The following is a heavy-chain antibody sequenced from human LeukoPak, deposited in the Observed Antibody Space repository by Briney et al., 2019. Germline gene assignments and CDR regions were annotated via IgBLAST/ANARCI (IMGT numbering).Heavy chain of an antibody. CDR2: IIPILGIA. J-gene: IGHJ4*02. Sequence: SVKVSCKASGGTFSSYAISWVRQAPGQGLEWMGRIIPILGIANYAQKFQGRVTVTTDRSTSTAYMELRSLRSVDTAVYYCARDPSNTSGWKIYFDYWGQGTLVTVSS. V-gene: IGHV1-69*04. D-gene: IGHD6-19*01. CDR1: GGTFSSYA. CDR3: ARDPSNTSGWKIYFDY.